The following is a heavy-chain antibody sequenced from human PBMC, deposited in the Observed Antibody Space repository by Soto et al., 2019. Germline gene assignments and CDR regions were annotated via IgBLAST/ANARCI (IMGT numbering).Heavy chain of an antibody. J-gene: IGHJ4*02. CDR1: GFTFSSYA. Sequence: GGPLRLSCAASGFTFSSYAMSWVRQAPEKGLEWVSAISGSGGSTYYADSVKGRFTISRDNSKNTLYLQMNSLRAEDTAVYYCAKAPGIAAAALDYWGQGTLVTVSS. CDR2: ISGSGGST. D-gene: IGHD6-13*01. CDR3: AKAPGIAAAALDY. V-gene: IGHV3-23*01.